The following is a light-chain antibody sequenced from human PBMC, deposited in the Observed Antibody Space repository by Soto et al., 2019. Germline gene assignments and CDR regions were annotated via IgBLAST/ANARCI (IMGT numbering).Light chain of an antibody. CDR2: TIS. CDR3: MQAKQLPYT. V-gene: IGKV2-24*01. J-gene: IGKJ2*01. CDR1: QSLVYSEGDTY. Sequence: VALTQTPLSSPVTLGQPASISCRSSQSLVYSEGDTYLSWLHQRPGQPPRLLMYTISTRFSGVTDRFRGSGAGTYFTLRISRAAAEDVGFYYCMQAKQLPYTFGQGTKMEIK.